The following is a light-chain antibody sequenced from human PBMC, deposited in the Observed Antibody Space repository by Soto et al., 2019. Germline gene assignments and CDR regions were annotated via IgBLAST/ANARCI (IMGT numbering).Light chain of an antibody. Sequence: DVVMTQTPLSLSVAPGQPASISCKSSQSLLHITGETFLFWYLQKPGQSPQLLIYEVSTRVSGVPDRFSGSESGTYFTLEISRVETDDVGIYYCMQSRQLPHTFGQGTRLGIE. V-gene: IGKV2D-29*02. CDR3: MQSRQLPHT. CDR2: EVS. CDR1: QSLLHITGETF. J-gene: IGKJ5*01.